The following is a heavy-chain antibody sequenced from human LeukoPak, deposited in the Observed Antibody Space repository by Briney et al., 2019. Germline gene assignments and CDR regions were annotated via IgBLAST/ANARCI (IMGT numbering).Heavy chain of an antibody. V-gene: IGHV3-15*04. CDR1: GFTVKKAA. Sequence: GGSLRLSCAATGFTVKKAALSRVRQPPGKGLEWIGRIESQADGGTADYVAPVRGRFTISTDGSTNTLFLQMNSLQTADTAVYYCATTPGITVFGVVEDYWGQGTLVTVSS. D-gene: IGHD3-3*01. J-gene: IGHJ4*02. CDR2: IESQADGGTA. CDR3: ATTPGITVFGVVEDY.